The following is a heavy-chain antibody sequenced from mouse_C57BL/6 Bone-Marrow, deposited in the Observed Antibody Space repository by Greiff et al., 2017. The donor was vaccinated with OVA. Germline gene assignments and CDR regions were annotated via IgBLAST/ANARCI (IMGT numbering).Heavy chain of an antibody. CDR2: INPSTGGT. CDR1: GYSFTGYY. J-gene: IGHJ4*01. V-gene: IGHV1-42*01. CDR3: ARRGYLS. D-gene: IGHD5-1*01. Sequence: VQLQQSGPELVKPGASVKISCKASGYSFTGYYMNWVKQSPEKSLEWIGEINPSTGGTTYNQKFKAKATLTVDKSSSTAYMQLKSLTSEDSAVYYCARRGYLSWGQGTSVTVSS.